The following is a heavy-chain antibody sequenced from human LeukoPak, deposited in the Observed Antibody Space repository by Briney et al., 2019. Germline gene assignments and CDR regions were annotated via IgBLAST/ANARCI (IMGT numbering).Heavy chain of an antibody. V-gene: IGHV1-46*01. Sequence: ASVKVSCKASGYTFTSYYMHWVRQAPGQGLEWMGIINPSGGSTSYAQKFQGRVTMTRDTSTSTVYMELSSLRSEDTAVYYCAREGTPYYYDSSGYYHLDYWGQGTLVTVSS. CDR3: AREGTPYYYDSSGYYHLDY. J-gene: IGHJ4*02. CDR2: INPSGGST. CDR1: GYTFTSYY. D-gene: IGHD3-22*01.